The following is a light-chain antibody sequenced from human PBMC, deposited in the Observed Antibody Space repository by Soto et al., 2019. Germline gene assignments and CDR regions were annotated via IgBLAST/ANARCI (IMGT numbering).Light chain of an antibody. Sequence: QSVLTQPPSTSGTPGQRVTISCSGSSSNIGSKTVNWYRHLPGTAPKLLIYSNNQRPSGVPERFSGSKSGTSASLAVSGLQSEDEADYYCAAWDDSLNGYVFGTGTKVTVL. V-gene: IGLV1-44*01. CDR1: SSNIGSKT. CDR3: AAWDDSLNGYV. J-gene: IGLJ1*01. CDR2: SNN.